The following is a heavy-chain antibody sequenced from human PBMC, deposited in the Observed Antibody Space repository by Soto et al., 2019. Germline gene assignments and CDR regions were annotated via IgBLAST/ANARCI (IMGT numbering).Heavy chain of an antibody. J-gene: IGHJ4*02. V-gene: IGHV4-39*01. CDR1: GGSIYRSGYY. CDR3: GKVLVGATGHTDSDS. CDR2: IDYNGVT. Sequence: SETLSLTCTVSGGSIYRSGYYWGWIRQPPGRGLEWIGNIDYNGVTYSNPSLKSRVTISRDTSKNQFSLKLTSVAAADTALYYCGKVLVGATGHTDSDSWGPGTLVTVSS. D-gene: IGHD2-15*01.